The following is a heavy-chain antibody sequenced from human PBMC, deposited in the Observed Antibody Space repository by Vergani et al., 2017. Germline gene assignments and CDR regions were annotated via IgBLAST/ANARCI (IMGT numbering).Heavy chain of an antibody. J-gene: IGHJ4*02. CDR1: GGTFSSYA. V-gene: IGHV1-69*01. CDR2: IIPIFGTA. CDR3: ACSLKYYYGSGSYLTPFDY. Sequence: QVQLVQSGAEVKKPGSSVKVSCKASGGTFSSYAISWVRQAPGQGLEWMGGIIPIFGTANYAQKFQGRVTITADESTSTAYMELSSLRSEDTAVYYCACSLKYYYGSGSYLTPFDYWGQGTLVTVSS. D-gene: IGHD3-10*01.